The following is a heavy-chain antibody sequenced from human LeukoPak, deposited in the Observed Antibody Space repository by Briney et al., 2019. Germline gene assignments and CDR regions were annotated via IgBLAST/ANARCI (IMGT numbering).Heavy chain of an antibody. CDR2: VSYRGGT. J-gene: IGHJ4*02. Sequence: SETLSLTCSVSGDSISSSGYYWGWIRQPPGKGLEWIGSVSYRGGTYYNPSLKTRVTISVDTSKNQFSLNLRSVTAADTAVYYCVADPINFDFWGQGNLVTVSS. V-gene: IGHV4-39*07. CDR1: GDSISSSGYY. CDR3: VADPINFDF.